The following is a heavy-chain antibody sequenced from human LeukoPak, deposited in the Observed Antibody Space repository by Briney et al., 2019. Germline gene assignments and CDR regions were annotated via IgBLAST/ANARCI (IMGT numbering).Heavy chain of an antibody. D-gene: IGHD7-27*01. CDR1: RFTFSNYG. V-gene: IGHV3-7*01. J-gene: IGHJ4*02. Sequence: GGSLRLSCAASRFTFSNYGMHWVRQAPGKGLECVAKIKEDGSEKHYVDSVQGRFTISRNNARNSLYLQMNSLRADDTAVYYCARDYTGGWNDYWGQGTLVTVSS. CDR3: ARDYTGGWNDY. CDR2: IKEDGSEK.